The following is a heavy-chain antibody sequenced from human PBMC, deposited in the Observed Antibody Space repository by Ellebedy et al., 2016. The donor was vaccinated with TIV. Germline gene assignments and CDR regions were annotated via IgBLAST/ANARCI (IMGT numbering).Heavy chain of an antibody. CDR3: TRGVVVTTSYSQY. CDR2: ISYGGRNE. J-gene: IGHJ1*01. CDR1: GFTFSTYG. Sequence: GESLKISCAASGFTFSTYGTHWVRQAPGKGLEWVAVISYGGRNEYYADSVRGRFTISRDNSNNTLYLHMNSLRAEDTALYYCTRGVVVTTSYSQYWGQGTLVTVSS. D-gene: IGHD2-21*02. V-gene: IGHV3-30*03.